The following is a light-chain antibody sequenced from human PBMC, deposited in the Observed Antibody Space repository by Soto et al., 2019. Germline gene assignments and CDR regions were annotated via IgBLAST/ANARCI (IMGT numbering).Light chain of an antibody. CDR1: QSISTW. CDR3: QQYNNLFT. CDR2: KAS. V-gene: IGKV1-5*03. J-gene: IGKJ3*01. Sequence: DIQMTQSPSTLSTSVGDRVTITCRASQSISTWLAWYQQKPGKAPKLLIYKASSLRSGVPSRFSGSGSGTEFTLTISSLQPDDFATYYCQQYNNLFTFGPGTKVDIK.